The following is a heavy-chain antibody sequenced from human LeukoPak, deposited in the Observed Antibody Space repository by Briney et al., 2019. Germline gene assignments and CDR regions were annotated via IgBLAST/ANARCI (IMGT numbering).Heavy chain of an antibody. J-gene: IGHJ4*02. CDR2: IKQDGNEK. CDR1: GFTFSSYW. CDR3: VRMGRYGDYDY. Sequence: LAGGSLRLSCAASGFTFSSYWMSWVRQAPGKGLEWVANIKQDGNEKYYVDSVKGRFTISRDNAKNSLYLQMNSLRAEDTAVYYCVRMGRYGDYDYWGQGTLVTVSS. V-gene: IGHV3-7*01. D-gene: IGHD4-17*01.